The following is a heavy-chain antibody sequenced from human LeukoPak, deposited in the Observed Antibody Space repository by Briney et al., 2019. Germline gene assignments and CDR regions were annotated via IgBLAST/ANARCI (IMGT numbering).Heavy chain of an antibody. CDR3: AKRGVVIRVFLVGFHKEAYYFDS. CDR2: LSGSGGGT. CDR1: GITLSNYG. J-gene: IGHJ4*02. D-gene: IGHD3-10*01. Sequence: SGGSLRLSCAVSGITLSNYGMSWVRQAPGKGLEWVAGLSGSGGGTNYADSMQGRFTISRDNPKNTLYLQMNSLRAEDTAVYFCAKRGVVIRVFLVGFHKEAYYFDSWGQGALVTVSS. V-gene: IGHV3-23*01.